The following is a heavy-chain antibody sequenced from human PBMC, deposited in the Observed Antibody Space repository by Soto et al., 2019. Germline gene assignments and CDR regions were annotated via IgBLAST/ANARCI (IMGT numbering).Heavy chain of an antibody. CDR3: ARVWGYGDYVDWYFDL. V-gene: IGHV4-59*01. CDR1: GGSISSYY. J-gene: IGHJ2*01. Sequence: SETLSLTCTVSGGSISSYYWSWIRQPPGKGLEWIGYIYYSGSTNYNPSLKSRVTISVDTSKNQFSLKLSSVTAADTAVYYCARVWGYGDYVDWYFDLWGRGTLVTVS. CDR2: IYYSGST. D-gene: IGHD4-17*01.